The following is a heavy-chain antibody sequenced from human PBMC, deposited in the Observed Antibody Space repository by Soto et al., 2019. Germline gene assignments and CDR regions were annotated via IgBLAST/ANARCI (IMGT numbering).Heavy chain of an antibody. J-gene: IGHJ5*02. Sequence: QITLKESGPTLVKPTQTLTLTCTFSGFSLSTSGVGVGWIRQPPGKALEWLALIYWDDDKRYSPSLKSRLTSTKDTSKNQVVLTMTNMDPVDTATYYCAHRRLAAAGNWFDPWGQGTLVTVSS. V-gene: IGHV2-5*02. CDR3: AHRRLAAAGNWFDP. CDR2: IYWDDDK. D-gene: IGHD6-13*01. CDR1: GFSLSTSGVG.